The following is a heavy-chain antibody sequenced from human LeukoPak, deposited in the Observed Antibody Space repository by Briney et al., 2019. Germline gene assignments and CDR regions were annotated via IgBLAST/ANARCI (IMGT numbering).Heavy chain of an antibody. CDR3: VSEVGQLKD. D-gene: IGHD6-13*01. Sequence: GGSLRLSCAVSGFTFNNYAMTWVRQAPGKGLDWVSVISGNGGSTYYADSVKGRFTISRDNSKSTLYLDMIRLRATATAVYDCVSEVGQLKDWGQGTLVTVSS. CDR1: GFTFNNYA. V-gene: IGHV3-23*01. J-gene: IGHJ4*02. CDR2: ISGNGGST.